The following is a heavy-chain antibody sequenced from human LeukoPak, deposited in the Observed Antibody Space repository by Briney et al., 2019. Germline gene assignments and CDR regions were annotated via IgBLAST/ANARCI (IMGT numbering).Heavy chain of an antibody. V-gene: IGHV3-53*01. CDR2: IYSGGST. D-gene: IGHD3-22*01. CDR3: ARGGKSGYYYGY. J-gene: IGHJ4*02. Sequence: GGSLRLSCAASGFTVSSNYMRWVRQAPGKGLEWVSVIYSGGSTYYADSVKGRFTISRDNSKNMLYLQMNSLRAEDTAVYYCARGGKSGYYYGYWGQGTLVTVSS. CDR1: GFTVSSNY.